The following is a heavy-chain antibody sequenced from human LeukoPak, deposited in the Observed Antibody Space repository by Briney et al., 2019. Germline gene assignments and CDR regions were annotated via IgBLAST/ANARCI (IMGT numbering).Heavy chain of an antibody. V-gene: IGHV4-59*01. CDR1: GGSISSYY. CDR3: AREGGLADSTFDY. J-gene: IGHJ4*02. CDR2: IYYSGST. Sequence: SETLSLTCTVSGGSISSYYWSWIRQPPGKGLEWIGYIYYSGSTNYNPSLKSRVTISVDTSKNQFSLKLSSVTAADTAVYYCAREGGLADSTFDYWGQGTLVTVSS. D-gene: IGHD3-16*01.